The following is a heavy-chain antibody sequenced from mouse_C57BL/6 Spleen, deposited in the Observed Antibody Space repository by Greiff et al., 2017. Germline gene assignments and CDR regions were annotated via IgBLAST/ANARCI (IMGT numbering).Heavy chain of an antibody. Sequence: EVKLVESGGGLVKPGGSLKLSCAASGFTFSSYAMSWVRQTPEKRLEWVATISDGGSYTYYPDNVKGRFTISRDNAKNNLYLQMSHLKSEDTAMYSCARRAVYYGNYFDYWGQGTTLTVSS. V-gene: IGHV5-4*03. J-gene: IGHJ2*01. D-gene: IGHD2-1*01. CDR2: ISDGGSYT. CDR1: GFTFSSYA. CDR3: ARRAVYYGNYFDY.